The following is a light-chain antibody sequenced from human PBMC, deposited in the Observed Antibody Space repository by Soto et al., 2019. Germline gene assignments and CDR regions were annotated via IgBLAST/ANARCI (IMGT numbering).Light chain of an antibody. V-gene: IGKV3-15*01. CDR1: QSVSSD. CDR3: QQYRDWPPYT. J-gene: IGKJ2*01. CDR2: GAS. Sequence: EIEMTQSPVTLSVSPGERATLSCRASQSVSSDLAWYQQKPGQAPRLLIYGASTRATGIPARFSGSGSGTEFTLTISGLQSEDFAVYYCQQYRDWPPYTFGQGTKLEIK.